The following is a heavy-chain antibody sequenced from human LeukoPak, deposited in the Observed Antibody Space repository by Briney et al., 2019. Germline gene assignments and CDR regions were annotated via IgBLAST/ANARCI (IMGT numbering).Heavy chain of an antibody. CDR1: GFTFSSYA. CDR2: ISYDGSNK. Sequence: GGSLRLSCAASGFTFSSYAMHWVRQAPGKGLEWVAVISYDGSNKYYADSVKGRFTISRDNSKNTLYLQMNSLRAEDTAVYYCARAASGESALLSRGNYYYYGMDVWSQGTTVTVSS. V-gene: IGHV3-30-3*01. D-gene: IGHD2-21*01. CDR3: ARAASGESALLSRGNYYYYGMDV. J-gene: IGHJ6*02.